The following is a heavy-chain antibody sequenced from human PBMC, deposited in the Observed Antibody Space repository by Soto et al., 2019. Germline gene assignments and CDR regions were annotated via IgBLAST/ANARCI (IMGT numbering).Heavy chain of an antibody. D-gene: IGHD6-13*01. CDR2: MNPNSGNT. Sequence: QVPLVQSGAEVKKPGASVKVSCKASGYTFTSYDINWVRQATGQGLEWMGWMNPNSGNTGYAQKFQGRVTMTRNTSISTAYMELSSLRSEDTAVYYCARGGISVYSGPDAFDIWGQGTMVTVSS. CDR1: GYTFTSYD. CDR3: ARGGISVYSGPDAFDI. V-gene: IGHV1-8*01. J-gene: IGHJ3*02.